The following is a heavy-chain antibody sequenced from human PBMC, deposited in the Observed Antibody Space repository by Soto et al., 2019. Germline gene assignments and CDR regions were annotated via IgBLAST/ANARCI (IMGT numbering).Heavy chain of an antibody. D-gene: IGHD3-9*01. J-gene: IGHJ6*02. CDR2: VYYTGST. V-gene: IGHV4-59*08. CDR3: ARTVLGPDLLADSFVDYYYLMDV. Sequence: SETLSLTCTVSGGSISNFYWSWIRQPPGKGLEWIGYVYYTGSTSYNPSLKRRVTFSADSSRGQFSLRLNSVTAADTAVYYCARTVLGPDLLADSFVDYYYLMDVWGQGTTVTGSS. CDR1: GGSISNFY.